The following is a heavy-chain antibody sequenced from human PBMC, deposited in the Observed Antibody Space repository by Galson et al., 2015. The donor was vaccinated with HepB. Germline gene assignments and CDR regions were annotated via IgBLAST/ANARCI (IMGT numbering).Heavy chain of an antibody. J-gene: IGHJ3*02. CDR1: GYTLTELS. Sequence: SVKVSCKVSGYTLTELSMHWVRQAPGKGLEWMGGFDPEDGETIYAQKFQGRVTMTEDTSTDTAYMELSSLRSEDTAVYYCAKGAGIFLGGRTIIGDYDAFDIWGQGTMVTVSS. CDR2: FDPEDGET. CDR3: AKGAGIFLGGRTIIGDYDAFDI. D-gene: IGHD6-13*01. V-gene: IGHV1-24*01.